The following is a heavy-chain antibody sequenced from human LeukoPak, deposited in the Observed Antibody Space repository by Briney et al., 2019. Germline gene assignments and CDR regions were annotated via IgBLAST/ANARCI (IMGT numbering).Heavy chain of an antibody. V-gene: IGHV4-34*01. J-gene: IGHJ4*02. CDR1: GGSFSGYY. Sequence: SETLSLTCAVYGGSFSGYYWSWIRQPPGKGLEWIGEINHSGSTNYNPSLKSRVTISVDTSKNQFSLKLSSVTAADTAVYYCARRRGGAYYFDHWGQGTLVTVSS. CDR2: INHSGST. CDR3: ARRRGGAYYFDH.